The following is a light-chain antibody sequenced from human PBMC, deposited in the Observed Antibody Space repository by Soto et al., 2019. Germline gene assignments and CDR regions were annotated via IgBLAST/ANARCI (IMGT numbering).Light chain of an antibody. V-gene: IGKV1-5*03. CDR3: QEYQTWT. CDR2: KAS. CDR1: QSVSSW. Sequence: DIPMTQSPPTLSASVGDRVTITCRASQSVSSWLAWYQQKPGKAPKLLIHKASRLESGVSSRFSGSGSGTEFTITISSLQADDIGTYYCQEYQTWTFGHGTKVEIK. J-gene: IGKJ1*01.